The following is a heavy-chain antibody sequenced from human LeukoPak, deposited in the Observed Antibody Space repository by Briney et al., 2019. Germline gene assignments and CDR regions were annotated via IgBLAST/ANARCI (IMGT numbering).Heavy chain of an antibody. J-gene: IGHJ6*02. Sequence: GGSLRLSCAASGFTFSSYAMSWVRQAPGKGLEWVSGISGTTSSTYYADSVKGRFTISRDNSKNTLFLQINSLRAEDTAVYYCAKVRTYYYYGLDVWGQGTTVTVSS. D-gene: IGHD1-14*01. CDR2: ISGTTSST. CDR3: AKVRTYYYYGLDV. V-gene: IGHV3-23*01. CDR1: GFTFSSYA.